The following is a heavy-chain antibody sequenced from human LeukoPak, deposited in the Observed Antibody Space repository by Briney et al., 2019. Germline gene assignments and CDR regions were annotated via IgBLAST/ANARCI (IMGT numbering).Heavy chain of an antibody. D-gene: IGHD3-22*01. Sequence: ASVKVSCKASGYTFTSYGISWVRRAPGQGLEWMGWISAYNGNTNYAQKLQGRVTMTTDTSTSTAYMELRSLRSDDTAVYYCARALVGYYDSSGYDWDWFDPWGQGTLVTVSS. CDR2: ISAYNGNT. J-gene: IGHJ5*02. CDR3: ARALVGYYDSSGYDWDWFDP. CDR1: GYTFTSYG. V-gene: IGHV1-18*01.